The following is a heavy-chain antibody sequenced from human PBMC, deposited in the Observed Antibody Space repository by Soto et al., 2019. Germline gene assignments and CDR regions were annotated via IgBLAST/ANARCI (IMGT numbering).Heavy chain of an antibody. CDR1: GFTFSSYG. CDR3: ARAAAGFGEPDQSFDY. V-gene: IGHV3-33*01. CDR2: IWYDGSNK. J-gene: IGHJ4*02. Sequence: GGSLRLSCAASGFTFSSYGMHWVRQAPGKGLEWVAVIWYDGSNKYYADSVKGRFTISRDNSKNTLYLQMNSLRAEDTAVYYCARAAAGFGEPDQSFDYWGQGTLVTVSS. D-gene: IGHD3-10*01.